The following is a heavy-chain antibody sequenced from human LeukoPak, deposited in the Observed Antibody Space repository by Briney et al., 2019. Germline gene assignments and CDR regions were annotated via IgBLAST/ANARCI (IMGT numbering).Heavy chain of an antibody. J-gene: IGHJ4*02. V-gene: IGHV3-48*04. CDR3: AKDGMVYSSGWNYFDY. CDR2: ISSSGSTI. D-gene: IGHD6-19*01. CDR1: GFTFSNYG. Sequence: PGGTLRLSCAVSGFTFSNYGMNWVRQAPGKGLEWVSYISSSGSTIYYADSVKGRFTISRDNAKNSLYLQMNSLRAEDTAVYYCAKDGMVYSSGWNYFDYWGQGTLVTVSS.